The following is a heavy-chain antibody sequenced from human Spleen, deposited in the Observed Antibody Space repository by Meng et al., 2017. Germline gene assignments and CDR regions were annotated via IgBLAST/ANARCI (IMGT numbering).Heavy chain of an antibody. CDR3: VRSSGWVRTGFDP. J-gene: IGHJ5*02. CDR2: IYYSGST. CDR1: GGSISNGDYY. V-gene: IGHV4-30-4*01. D-gene: IGHD6-19*01. Sequence: QVQLQESGPGLVKPSQTLSLTCTVSGGSISNGDYYWSWIRQPPGKGLEWVGYIYYSGSTYSNPSLKSRLTISVDTSKNQFSLRLRSVTAADTAVYYCVRSSGWVRTGFDPWGQGTLVTVSS.